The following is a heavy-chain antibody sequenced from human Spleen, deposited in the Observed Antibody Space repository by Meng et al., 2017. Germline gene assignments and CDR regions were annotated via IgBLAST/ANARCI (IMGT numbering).Heavy chain of an antibody. V-gene: IGHV3-33*06. CDR1: GFTFSSYG. CDR3: AKDGADYDYVWGGYRSVY. CDR2: LWHDGSNK. J-gene: IGHJ4*02. Sequence: GGSLRFSCAASGFTFSSYGMHWVRQAPGKGMEWVAVLWHDGSNKYYADSVKGRFTISRDNSKNTLYLQMNSLTAEDTAVYYCAKDGADYDYVWGGYRSVYWGQGTLVTVSS. D-gene: IGHD3-16*02.